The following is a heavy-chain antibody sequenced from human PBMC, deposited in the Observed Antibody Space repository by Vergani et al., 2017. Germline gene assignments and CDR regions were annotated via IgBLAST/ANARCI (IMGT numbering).Heavy chain of an antibody. CDR1: GFTFRSYA. CDR2: ISFDGSNK. Sequence: QVQLVESGGGVVQPGRSLRLSCAASGFTFRSYAMHWVRQAPGKGLEWVAVISFDGSNKYYADSVTGRFTISRDNSKNTLYLQMNSLRAEDTAVYYCATSGGYIDYWGQGTLVTVSS. CDR3: ATSGGYIDY. J-gene: IGHJ4*02. D-gene: IGHD6-13*01. V-gene: IGHV3-30-3*01.